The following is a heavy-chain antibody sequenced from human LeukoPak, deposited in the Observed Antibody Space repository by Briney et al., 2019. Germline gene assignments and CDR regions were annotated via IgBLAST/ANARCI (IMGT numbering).Heavy chain of an antibody. V-gene: IGHV1-18*01. CDR3: ARAIRSDYGDYAKYDY. Sequence: ASVKVSCKASGYTFTSYGISWVRQAPGQGLEWMGWISAYNGNTNYAQKLQGRVTMTTDTSTSTAYMELRSLRSEDTAVYYCARAIRSDYGDYAKYDYWGQGTLVTVSS. CDR1: GYTFTSYG. D-gene: IGHD4-17*01. CDR2: ISAYNGNT. J-gene: IGHJ4*02.